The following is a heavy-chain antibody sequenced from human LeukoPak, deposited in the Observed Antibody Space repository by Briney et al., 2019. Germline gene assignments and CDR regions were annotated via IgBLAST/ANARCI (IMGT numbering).Heavy chain of an antibody. CDR2: ISSSSSYI. D-gene: IGHD3-22*01. CDR3: ARAQKSERSTMIVVVNTISAMGY. J-gene: IGHJ4*02. CDR1: GFTFSSYS. V-gene: IGHV3-21*01. Sequence: GSLRLSCAASGFTFSSYSMNWVRQAPGKGLEWVSSISSSSSYIYYADSVKDRFTISRDNAKNSLYLQMNSLRAEDTAVYYCARAQKSERSTMIVVVNTISAMGYWGQGTLVTVSS.